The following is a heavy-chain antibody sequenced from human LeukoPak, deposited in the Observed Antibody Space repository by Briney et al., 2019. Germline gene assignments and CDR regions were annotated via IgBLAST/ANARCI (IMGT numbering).Heavy chain of an antibody. CDR2: IDGDGTTT. CDR1: GFTFSTYW. Sequence: GGSLRLSCAASGFTFSTYWMFWVRQAPGKGLVWVSRIDGDGTTTNYADSVKGRFTFSRDNAKNTLFMQMNSLRAEDTAVYYCARPNRSGWGNGFDIWGRGTMVTVSP. V-gene: IGHV3-74*01. D-gene: IGHD6-19*01. J-gene: IGHJ3*02. CDR3: ARPNRSGWGNGFDI.